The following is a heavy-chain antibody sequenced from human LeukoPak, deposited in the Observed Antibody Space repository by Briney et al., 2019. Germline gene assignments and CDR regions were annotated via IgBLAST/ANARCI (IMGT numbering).Heavy chain of an antibody. J-gene: IGHJ6*04. CDR2: IKQDGSEK. Sequence: GGSLRLSCAASGFTFSVYWMTWVRQAPGKGLEWVGNIKQDGSEKYYVDSVKGRFTFSRDSAQNSLYLQMNSLRADDTAVYYCARDAGHGMDVWGKGTTVTVSS. V-gene: IGHV3-7*03. CDR3: ARDAGHGMDV. CDR1: GFTFSVYW.